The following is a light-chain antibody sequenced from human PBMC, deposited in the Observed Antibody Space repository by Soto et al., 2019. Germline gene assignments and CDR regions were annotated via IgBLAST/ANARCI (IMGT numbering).Light chain of an antibody. CDR2: DDR. Sequence: SYELTQPPSVSVAPGQTARITSGGNNIGGKSVHWYQQKPGQAPVLVVFDDRDRPSGIPERFSGSNSGNTATLTISRVEAGDEADYYCQLWDSVSDHYYVFGAGTKVTVL. CDR1: NIGGKS. CDR3: QLWDSVSDHYYV. V-gene: IGLV3-21*02. J-gene: IGLJ1*01.